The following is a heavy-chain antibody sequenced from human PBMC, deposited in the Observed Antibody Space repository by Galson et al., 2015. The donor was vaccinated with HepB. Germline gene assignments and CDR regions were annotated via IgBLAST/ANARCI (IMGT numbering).Heavy chain of an antibody. CDR1: GYTFTSYG. CDR2: ISAYNGNT. V-gene: IGHV1-18*01. J-gene: IGHJ6*02. CDR3: ARETLLYSGSYDGMDV. Sequence: SVKVSCKASGYTFTSYGISWVRQAPGQGLEWMGWISAYNGNTNYAQKLQGRVTMTTDTSTSTAYMELRSLRSDDTAVYYCARETLLYSGSYDGMDVWGQGTTVTVSS. D-gene: IGHD1-26*01.